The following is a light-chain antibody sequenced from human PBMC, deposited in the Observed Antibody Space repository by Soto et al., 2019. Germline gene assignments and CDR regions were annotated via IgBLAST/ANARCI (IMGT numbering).Light chain of an antibody. Sequence: QSALTQPASVSGSPGQSIIISCTGASSDVGTYSLVSWYQQHPGKAPKLMIHEGSRRPSGVSNRFSGSTSDNTASLTISGLQAEDEADYYCCSDAGSTNFVLFGGRTKLTVL. J-gene: IGLJ3*02. CDR3: CSDAGSTNFVL. V-gene: IGLV2-23*01. CDR1: SSDVGTYSL. CDR2: EGS.